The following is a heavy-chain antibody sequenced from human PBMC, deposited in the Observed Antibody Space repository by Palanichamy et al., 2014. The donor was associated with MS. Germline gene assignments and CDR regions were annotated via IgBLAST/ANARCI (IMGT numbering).Heavy chain of an antibody. Sequence: EVQLLESGGGLVQPGGSLRLSCAASGFPFSSYAMNWVRQAPGKGLEWVSSVSSSGDKTQYADSGKGRFTISRDTSQNVLYLQMNSLRSEDTAVYYCARAAGRYCSSTSCYGDFQHWGQGTLVTVSS. CDR3: ARAAGRYCSSTSCYGDFQH. V-gene: IGHV3-23*01. J-gene: IGHJ1*01. D-gene: IGHD2-2*01. CDR1: GFPFSSYA. CDR2: VSSSGDKT.